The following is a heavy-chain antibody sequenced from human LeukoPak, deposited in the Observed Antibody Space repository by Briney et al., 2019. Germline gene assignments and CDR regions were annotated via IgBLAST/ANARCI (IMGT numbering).Heavy chain of an antibody. CDR1: GFTFSSYW. CDR3: ARGGDISTGLNWFDP. D-gene: IGHD3-9*01. V-gene: IGHV3-74*01. CDR2: IKSDGSST. Sequence: PGGSLRLSCAASGFTFSSYWMHWVRQVPGKGLVWVSRIKSDGSSTTYADSVEGRFTISRDNAKNTLYLQMNSLRVEDTAVYYCARGGDISTGLNWFDPWGQGTLVTVSS. J-gene: IGHJ5*02.